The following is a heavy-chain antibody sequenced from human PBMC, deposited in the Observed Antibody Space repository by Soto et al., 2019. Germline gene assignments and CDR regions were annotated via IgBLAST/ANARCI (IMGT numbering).Heavy chain of an antibody. CDR3: AKRPGNSNGKVDY. D-gene: IGHD5-18*01. Sequence: QVQLVQSGAEVKKPGASVKVSCKASGYTFTSYGISWVRQAPGQGLEWLGWITAYNGKTNYSQKLPGRVTMTTDTSTSTAQMQLTRLRSDHTAVYYCAKRPGNSNGKVDYRGPGTLVTGSS. V-gene: IGHV1-18*01. CDR1: GYTFTSYG. J-gene: IGHJ4*02. CDR2: ITAYNGKT.